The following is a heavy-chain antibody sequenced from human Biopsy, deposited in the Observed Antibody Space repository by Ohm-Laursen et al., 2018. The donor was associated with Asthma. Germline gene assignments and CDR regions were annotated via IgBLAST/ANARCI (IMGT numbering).Heavy chain of an antibody. D-gene: IGHD3-22*01. CDR2: ISYDGTHE. J-gene: IGHJ6*02. CDR1: GFTFSTYG. V-gene: IGHV3-30*03. Sequence: SLRLSCAASGFTFSTYGMHWVRQAPGKGLEWVAVISYDGTHEHYADSVKGRFTISRDNSKNTLYLQMNSLRAEDTAVYYCARDANIYYDSSGYYYNYYYGMDVWGQGTTVTVSS. CDR3: ARDANIYYDSSGYYYNYYYGMDV.